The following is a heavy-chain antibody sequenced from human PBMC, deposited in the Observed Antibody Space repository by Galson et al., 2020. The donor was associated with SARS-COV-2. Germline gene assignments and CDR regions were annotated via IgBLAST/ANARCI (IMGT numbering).Heavy chain of an antibody. J-gene: IGHJ4*02. V-gene: IGHV3-30*18. CDR3: AKGYLPYIVATIMLDY. D-gene: IGHD5-12*01. CDR2: ISYDGSNK. CDR1: GFTFSSYG. Sequence: GGSLRLSCAASGFTFSSYGMHWVRQAPGKGLEWVAVISYDGSNKYYADSVKGRFTISRDNSKNTLYLQMNSLRAEDTAVYYCAKGYLPYIVATIMLDYWGQGTLVTVSS.